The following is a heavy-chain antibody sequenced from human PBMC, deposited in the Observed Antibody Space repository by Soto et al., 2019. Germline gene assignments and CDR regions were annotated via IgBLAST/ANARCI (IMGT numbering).Heavy chain of an antibody. D-gene: IGHD3-10*01. CDR1: GDTFSFYS. V-gene: IGHV1-69*04. J-gene: IGHJ4*02. CDR3: ATSYGSGYRAFDY. CDR2: VNPILSMS. Sequence: QVQLVQPGAEVKRPGSSVKVSCKASGDTFSFYSINWVRQAPGLGLEWMGRVNPILSMSNYAQRFQGRVTMTADKSTSTAYMELSGLRSADTAMYYCATSYGSGYRAFDYWGQGALVTVSS.